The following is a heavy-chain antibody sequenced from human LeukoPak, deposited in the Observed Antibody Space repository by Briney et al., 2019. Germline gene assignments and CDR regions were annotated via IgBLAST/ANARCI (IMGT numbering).Heavy chain of an antibody. Sequence: PGGSLRLSCAASAFTFSSYSMNCVRQPPGKGREWVSSISSSSSYIYYEDSVKGRFTIYRDNAKNSLYLQMNSLRGEDTAVYYCARQLDYYDSSGYYPQFDQWGQGTLVTASS. D-gene: IGHD3-22*01. CDR2: ISSSSSYI. V-gene: IGHV3-21*01. J-gene: IGHJ4*02. CDR1: AFTFSSYS. CDR3: ARQLDYYDSSGYYPQFDQ.